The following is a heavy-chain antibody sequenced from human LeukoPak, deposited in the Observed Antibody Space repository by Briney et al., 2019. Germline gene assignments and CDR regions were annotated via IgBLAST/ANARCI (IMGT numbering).Heavy chain of an antibody. V-gene: IGHV1-2*06. CDR3: ARGPHDTAYHFDQ. D-gene: IGHD5-18*01. J-gene: IGHJ4*02. Sequence: GASVKVSCKASGFSFTGYFMHWVRQAPGQGPEWMGRIDPNSGGTNYALKFQGRVTMTRDTSITTAYMDLSRLRSDDTAVYYCARGPHDTAYHFDQWGQGTLVTVSP. CDR1: GFSFTGYF. CDR2: IDPNSGGT.